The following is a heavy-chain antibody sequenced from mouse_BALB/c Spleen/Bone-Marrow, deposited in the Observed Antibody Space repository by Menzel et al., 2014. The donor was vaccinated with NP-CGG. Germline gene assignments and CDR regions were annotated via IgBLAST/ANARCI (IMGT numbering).Heavy chain of an antibody. V-gene: IGHV1-9*01. CDR2: ILPGSGTT. J-gene: IGHJ2*01. Sequence: VHLVESGAELMKPGASVKISCKATGYTFSSYWIEWVKQRPGHGLEWIGEILPGSGTTNYNEKFKGKATFTADTSSNTAYMQLSSLTSEDSAVYYCARGTYRYYFDYWDQGTTLTVSS. D-gene: IGHD2-14*01. CDR1: GYTFSSYW. CDR3: ARGTYRYYFDY.